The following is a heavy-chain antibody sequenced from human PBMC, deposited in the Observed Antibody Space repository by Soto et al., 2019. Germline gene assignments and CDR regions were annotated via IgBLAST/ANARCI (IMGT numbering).Heavy chain of an antibody. Sequence: QVQLVESGGGVVQPGRSLRLSCAASGFTFSSYGMHWVRQAPGKGLEWVAVISYDGSNKYYADSVKGRFTISRDNSKNTLYLQMNSLRAEDTAVYYCAKGAVSWYYFDYWGQGTLVTVSS. CDR2: ISYDGSNK. CDR1: GFTFSSYG. D-gene: IGHD6-13*01. V-gene: IGHV3-30*18. J-gene: IGHJ4*02. CDR3: AKGAVSWYYFDY.